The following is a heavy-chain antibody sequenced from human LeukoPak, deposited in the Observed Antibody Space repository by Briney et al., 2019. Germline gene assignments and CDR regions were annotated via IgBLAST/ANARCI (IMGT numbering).Heavy chain of an antibody. CDR1: GFTFSSYG. D-gene: IGHD6-13*01. CDR3: AKDPEGAAASFDY. J-gene: IGHJ4*02. CDR2: IRYDGSNK. Sequence: GGSLSLSCAASGFTFSSYGMHWVRQAPGKGLEWVAFIRYDGSNKYYADSVKGRFTISRDNSKNTLYLQMNSLRAEDTAVYYCAKDPEGAAASFDYWGQGTLVTVSS. V-gene: IGHV3-30*02.